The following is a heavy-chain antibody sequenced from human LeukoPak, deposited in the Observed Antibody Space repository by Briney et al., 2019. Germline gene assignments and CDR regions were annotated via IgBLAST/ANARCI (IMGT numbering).Heavy chain of an antibody. D-gene: IGHD6-13*01. CDR1: GFTFSDYY. J-gene: IGHJ4*02. Sequence: GGSLRLSCAASGFTFSDYYMSWIRQAPGKGLEWVSSISSSSSYIYYADSVKGRFTISRDNAKNSLYLQMNSLRAEDTAVYYCARDGTAVGINYDYWGQGTLVTVSS. V-gene: IGHV3-11*05. CDR2: ISSSSSYI. CDR3: ARDGTAVGINYDY.